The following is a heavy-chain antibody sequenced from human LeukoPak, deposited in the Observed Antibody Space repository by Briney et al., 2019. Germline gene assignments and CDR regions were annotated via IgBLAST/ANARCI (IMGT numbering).Heavy chain of an antibody. CDR1: GGSISSYY. J-gene: IGHJ4*02. D-gene: IGHD6-19*01. CDR2: FYHSGNT. Sequence: SETLSLTCTVSGGSISSYYWSWIRQPPGKGLEWIGCFYHSGNTNYNPSLKSRVTTSVDTSKNQFSLRLNSVTAADTAVYFCASTQQWLAFDYWGQGILVTVFS. V-gene: IGHV4-59*01. CDR3: ASTQQWLAFDY.